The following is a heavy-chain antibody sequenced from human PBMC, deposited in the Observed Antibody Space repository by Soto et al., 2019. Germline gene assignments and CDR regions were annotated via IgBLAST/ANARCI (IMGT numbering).Heavy chain of an antibody. CDR3: ARDGYCSGGRLDGWCLGY. Sequence: GASVKVSCKASGGTFSSYAISWVRQAPGQGLEWMGGIIPIFGTANYAQKFQGRVTITADESTSTAYMELSSLRSEDTAVYYCARDGYCSGGRLDGWCLGYWGQGTLVTVSS. V-gene: IGHV1-69*13. CDR1: GGTFSSYA. CDR2: IIPIFGTA. J-gene: IGHJ4*02. D-gene: IGHD2-15*01.